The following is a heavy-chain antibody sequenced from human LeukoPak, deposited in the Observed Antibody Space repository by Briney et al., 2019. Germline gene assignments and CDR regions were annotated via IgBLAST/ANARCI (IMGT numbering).Heavy chain of an antibody. CDR3: ARLELGKNWFDL. V-gene: IGHV4-4*09. Sequence: SETLSLTCTVSGGSISSYYWSWIRQPPGKGLEWIGYIYTSGSTNYNPSLKSRVTISVDTSKNQFSLKLSSVTAADTAVYYCARLELGKNWFDLGGQETLVTVSS. J-gene: IGHJ5*02. CDR1: GGSISSYY. D-gene: IGHD3-10*01. CDR2: IYTSGST.